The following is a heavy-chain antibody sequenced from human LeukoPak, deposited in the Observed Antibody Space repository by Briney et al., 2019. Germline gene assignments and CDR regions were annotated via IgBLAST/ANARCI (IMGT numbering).Heavy chain of an antibody. CDR2: ISSSSITI. CDR3: ARGSGRQRLEQNY. CDR1: GFTFSSYS. V-gene: IGHV3-48*04. D-gene: IGHD1/OR15-1a*01. Sequence: GGSLRLSCAASGFTFSSYSLNWVRQAPGKGLEWVSFISSSSITIYYTDSVKGRFTISRDNAEKSLYLEMNSLRAEDTAVYYCARGSGRQRLEQNYWGQGNLVTVSS. J-gene: IGHJ4*02.